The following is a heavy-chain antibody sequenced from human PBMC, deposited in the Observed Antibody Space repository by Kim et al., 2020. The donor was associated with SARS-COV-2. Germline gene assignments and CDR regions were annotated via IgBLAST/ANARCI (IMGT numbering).Heavy chain of an antibody. Sequence: TPSLKSRVTISVGTSKNQFSLKLSSVTAADTAVYYCARAAYSSSWYWFDPWGQGTLVTVSS. D-gene: IGHD6-13*01. V-gene: IGHV4-34*01. CDR3: ARAAYSSSWYWFDP. J-gene: IGHJ5*02.